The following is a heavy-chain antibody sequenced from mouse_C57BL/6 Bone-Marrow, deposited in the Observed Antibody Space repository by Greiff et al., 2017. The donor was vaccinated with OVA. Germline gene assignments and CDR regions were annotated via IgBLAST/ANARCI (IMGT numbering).Heavy chain of an antibody. CDR3: ARPHYDVWFAY. J-gene: IGHJ3*01. CDR1: GFTFSSYG. V-gene: IGHV5-6*01. D-gene: IGHD2-4*01. Sequence: EVKLVESGGDLVKPGGSLKLSCAASGFTFSSYGMSWVRQTPDKRLEWVATISSGGSYTYYPDSVKGRFTISRDNAKNTLYLQMSSLKSEDTAMYYCARPHYDVWFAYWGQGTLVTVSA. CDR2: ISSGGSYT.